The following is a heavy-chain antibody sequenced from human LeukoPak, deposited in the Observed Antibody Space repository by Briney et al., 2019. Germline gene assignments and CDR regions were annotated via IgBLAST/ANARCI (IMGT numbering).Heavy chain of an antibody. Sequence: PGGSLRLSCAASGFSFSTYAIHWVRQAPGKGLEYVSAISTDGSRTYYGNSVKGRFTISRDNSKNTVYLQIDSLRGEDMAVYYCARGVAITWTGSYSSGWNDAFDIWGQGTMVTVS. V-gene: IGHV3-64*01. J-gene: IGHJ3*02. CDR3: ARGVAITWTGSYSSGWNDAFDI. CDR1: GFSFSTYA. D-gene: IGHD6-19*01. CDR2: ISTDGSRT.